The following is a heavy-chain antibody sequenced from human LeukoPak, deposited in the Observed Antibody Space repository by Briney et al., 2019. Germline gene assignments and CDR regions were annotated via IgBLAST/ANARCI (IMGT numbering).Heavy chain of an antibody. J-gene: IGHJ3*02. CDR3: ASLTTAEAFDI. Sequence: SETLSLTCAVSGGSISIYYWSWIRQPPGKGLEWIGYIYDSGSTNYNPSLKSRVTISVDTSKNQFSLKLSSVTAADTAVYYCASLTTAEAFDIWGQGTMVTVSS. CDR2: IYDSGST. CDR1: GGSISIYY. D-gene: IGHD3-22*01. V-gene: IGHV4-59*01.